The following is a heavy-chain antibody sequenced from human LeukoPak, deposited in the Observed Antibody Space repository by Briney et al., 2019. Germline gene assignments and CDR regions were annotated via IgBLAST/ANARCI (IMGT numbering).Heavy chain of an antibody. CDR3: ARGYTGYSSGPGDY. J-gene: IGHJ4*02. D-gene: IGHD6-19*01. CDR2: MNPNSGNT. V-gene: IGHV1-8*03. CDR1: GYTFTSYD. Sequence: ASVKVSCKASGYTFTSYDINWVRQATGQGLEWMGWMNPNSGNTGYAQKFQGRVTITRNTSISTAYMGLSSLRSEDTAVYYCARGYTGYSSGPGDYWGQGTLVTVSS.